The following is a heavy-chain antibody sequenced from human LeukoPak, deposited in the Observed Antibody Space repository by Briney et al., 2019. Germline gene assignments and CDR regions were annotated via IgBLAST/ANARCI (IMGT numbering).Heavy chain of an antibody. J-gene: IGHJ4*02. CDR2: IYSSGIT. D-gene: IGHD3/OR15-3a*01. CDR3: ARSTWTWHFDY. CDR1: GGSINNYY. Sequence: SETLSLTCTVSGGSINNYYWGWIRQPAGKGLEWIGRIYSSGITNYNPSLKSRVTMSVDTSKNQFSLKLSSVTAADTAVYYCARSTWTWHFDYWGQGTLVTVSS. V-gene: IGHV4-4*07.